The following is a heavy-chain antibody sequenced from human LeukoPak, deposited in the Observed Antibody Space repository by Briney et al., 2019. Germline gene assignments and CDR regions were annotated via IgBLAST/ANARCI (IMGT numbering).Heavy chain of an antibody. D-gene: IGHD3-22*01. CDR1: GGSISSTSYY. Sequence: KPSETLSLTCTVSGGSISSTSYYWAWIRQPPGKGLEWLGNIYYSGSTYYNPSLKSRVTISVDTSKNQFSLKLSSVTAADTAVYYCARQDYYDRITIGYFDYWGQGTLVTVSS. CDR2: IYYSGST. J-gene: IGHJ4*02. CDR3: ARQDYYDRITIGYFDY. V-gene: IGHV4-39*01.